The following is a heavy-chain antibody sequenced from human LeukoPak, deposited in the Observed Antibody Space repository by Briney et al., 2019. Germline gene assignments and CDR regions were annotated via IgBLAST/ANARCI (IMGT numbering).Heavy chain of an antibody. V-gene: IGHV3-48*01. J-gene: IGHJ4*02. CDR2: ISSSSSTI. CDR1: GFTFSSYS. Sequence: PGGSLRLSCAASGFTFSSYSMNWVRQAPGKGLEWVSYISSSSSTIYYADSVKGRFTISRDNSKNTLYLQMNSLRAEDTAVYYCAKVPEEYYFDYWGQGTLVTVSS. CDR3: AKVPEEYYFDY.